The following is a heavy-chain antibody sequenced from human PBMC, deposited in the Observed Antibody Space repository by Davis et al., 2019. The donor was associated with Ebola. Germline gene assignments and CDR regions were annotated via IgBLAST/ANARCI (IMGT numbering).Heavy chain of an antibody. J-gene: IGHJ1*01. V-gene: IGHV1-18*04. CDR1: GYTFTTYG. CDR2: ISGYNGNT. Sequence: ASVKVSCKASGYTFTTYGISWVRQAPGQGLEWMGWISGYNGNTNYAQKVQGRVTMTTDTSTSTAYMELRSLRSDDTAVYYCARDLPYAAAGTGYFLYWGQGTLVTVSS. D-gene: IGHD6-13*01. CDR3: ARDLPYAAAGTGYFLY.